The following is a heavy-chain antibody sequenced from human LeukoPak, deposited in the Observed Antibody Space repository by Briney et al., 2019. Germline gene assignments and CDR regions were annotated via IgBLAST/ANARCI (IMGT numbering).Heavy chain of an antibody. D-gene: IGHD1-7*01. J-gene: IGHJ4*02. CDR3: AKRPTELRLPPYYFDY. V-gene: IGHV3-23*01. CDR2: ISGSGGST. CDR1: GFTFTAYA. Sequence: GGSLRLSCAASGFTFTAYAMSWVRQAPGKGLEWVSSISGSGGSTYYADSVKGRFTISRDSSKNTVFLQMNSLGPEDTAVYYCAKRPTELRLPPYYFDYWGQGTLVTVSS.